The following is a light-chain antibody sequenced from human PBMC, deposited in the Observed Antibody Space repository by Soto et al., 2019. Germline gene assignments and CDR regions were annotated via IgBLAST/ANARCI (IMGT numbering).Light chain of an antibody. J-gene: IGKJ5*01. Sequence: DIQMTQSPSSLSASVGDRVTITCRASQSISSYLNWYQQKPGKAPKLLIYAASSLQSGDPSRFSGTGSGTDFTLNISSLQPVDFVAYYCEQSYSTPAFDFGQGTRLEIK. CDR1: QSISSY. CDR3: EQSYSTPAFD. CDR2: AAS. V-gene: IGKV1-39*01.